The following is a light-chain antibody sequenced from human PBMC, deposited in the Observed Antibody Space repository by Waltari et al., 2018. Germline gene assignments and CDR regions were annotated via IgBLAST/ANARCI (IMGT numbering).Light chain of an antibody. Sequence: SSELTQPSSVSVSPGQPARITCSGDMLPTKSTRWFQQKPGQAPVLVLYQDSSRPSGIPERFSGSSSGTTVTLTISGAQVEDEADYYCYSTTDNNLGVFGPGTRVTVL. CDR1: MLPTKS. V-gene: IGLV3-27*01. CDR3: YSTTDNNLGV. J-gene: IGLJ1*01. CDR2: QDS.